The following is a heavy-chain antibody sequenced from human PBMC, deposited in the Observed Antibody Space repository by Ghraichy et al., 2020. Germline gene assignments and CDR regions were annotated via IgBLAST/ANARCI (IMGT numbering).Heavy chain of an antibody. CDR3: AREGVTTGTEAVDYYGMDV. J-gene: IGHJ6*02. CDR2: IWYDGSNK. CDR1: GFTFSSYG. Sequence: GESLNISCAASGFTFSSYGMHWVRQAPGKGLEWVAVIWYDGSNKYYADSVKGRFTISRDNSKNTLYLQMNSLRAEDTAVYYCAREGVTTGTEAVDYYGMDVWGQGTTVTVSS. D-gene: IGHD4-17*01. V-gene: IGHV3-33*01.